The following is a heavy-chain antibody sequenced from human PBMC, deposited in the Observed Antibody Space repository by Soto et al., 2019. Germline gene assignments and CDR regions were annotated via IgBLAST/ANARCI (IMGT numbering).Heavy chain of an antibody. Sequence: GGSLRLSCAASGFTFSSYGMHWVRQAPGKGLEWVAVISYDGSNKYYADSVKGRFTISRDNSKNTLYLQMNSLRAEDTAVYYCAKDLSITDHDGQDYYYGMDVWGQGTTVTVSS. J-gene: IGHJ6*02. CDR3: AKDLSITDHDGQDYYYGMDV. D-gene: IGHD1-20*01. V-gene: IGHV3-30*18. CDR2: ISYDGSNK. CDR1: GFTFSSYG.